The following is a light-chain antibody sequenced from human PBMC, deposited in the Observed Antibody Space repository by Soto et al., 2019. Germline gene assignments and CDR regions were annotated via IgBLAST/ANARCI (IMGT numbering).Light chain of an antibody. CDR3: QQYNVWWS. CDR2: NAS. V-gene: IGKV3D-15*01. Sequence: LTQSPRNLSVSPGETATLSCRASRTVGSSLAWYQQKPGQSPRLLIFNASTRASGISYRFGGSGSGPDYTLSISGLQPEDFAVYYCQQYNVWWSFGQGTKVEI. CDR1: RTVGSS. J-gene: IGKJ1*01.